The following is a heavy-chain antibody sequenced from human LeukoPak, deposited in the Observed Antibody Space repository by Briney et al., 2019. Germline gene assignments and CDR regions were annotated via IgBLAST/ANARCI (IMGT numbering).Heavy chain of an antibody. CDR2: VSYSGST. J-gene: IGHJ4*02. CDR1: GGSIGSYY. CDR3: ARATSGYYFDF. Sequence: SETLSLTCIVSGGSIGSYYWNWIRQPPGKGLEWIGYVSYSGSTNYNPSLKSRVIMSVDKSKNQFSLKLSSVTAADTAVYFCARATSGYYFDFWDQGTLVTVSS. D-gene: IGHD3-22*01. V-gene: IGHV4-59*01.